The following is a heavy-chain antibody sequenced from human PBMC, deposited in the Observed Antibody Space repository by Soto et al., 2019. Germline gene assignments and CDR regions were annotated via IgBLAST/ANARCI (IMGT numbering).Heavy chain of an antibody. Sequence: GGSLRLSCAASGFTFSSYAMSWVRQAPGKGLEWVSAISGSGGSTYYADSVKGRFTISRDNSKNTLYLQMNSPRAEDTAVYYCAKVRDDYYDSSGYFDYWGQGTLVTVSS. CDR1: GFTFSSYA. J-gene: IGHJ4*02. CDR2: ISGSGGST. D-gene: IGHD3-22*01. CDR3: AKVRDDYYDSSGYFDY. V-gene: IGHV3-23*01.